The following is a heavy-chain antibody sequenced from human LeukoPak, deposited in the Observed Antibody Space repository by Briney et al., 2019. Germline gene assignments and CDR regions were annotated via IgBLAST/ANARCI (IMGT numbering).Heavy chain of an antibody. V-gene: IGHV4-61*02. D-gene: IGHD4/OR15-4a*01. J-gene: IGHJ4*02. CDR2: IYTSGST. CDR1: GGSISSGSYY. CDR3: ASADGAYGGNLHYFDY. Sequence: SETLSLTCTVSGGSISSGSYYWSWIRQLAGKGLEWIGRIYTSGSTNYNPSLKSRVTISVDTSKNQFSLKLSSVTAADTAVYYCASADGAYGGNLHYFDYWGQGTLVTVSS.